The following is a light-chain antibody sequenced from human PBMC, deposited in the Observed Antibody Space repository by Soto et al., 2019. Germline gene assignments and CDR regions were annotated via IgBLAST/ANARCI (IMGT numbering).Light chain of an antibody. J-gene: IGKJ1*01. CDR1: QTININY. Sequence: EVVLTQSPGTLSLSPGERATLSCRASQTININYLAWYQQKPGQAPRLLMSGASNRATGIPDRFSGSGSGTHFTLTINSLEPEDCAMYYCQQYNTSPRTFGQGTKVEVK. CDR2: GAS. CDR3: QQYNTSPRT. V-gene: IGKV3-20*01.